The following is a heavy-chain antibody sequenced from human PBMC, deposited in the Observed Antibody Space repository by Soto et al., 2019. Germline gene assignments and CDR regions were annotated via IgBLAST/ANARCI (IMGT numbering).Heavy chain of an antibody. CDR1: GFTFSSYA. Sequence: EVQLLESGGGLVQPGGSLRLSCAASGFTFSSYAMSWVRQAPGKGLEWVSAISGNGIATYYADSVKGRFTISRDNSKNTLYLQMNRLRADDTAVYYCARDAISMVRGTNNWFDPWGQGTLVTVSS. CDR3: ARDAISMVRGTNNWFDP. D-gene: IGHD3-10*01. V-gene: IGHV3-23*01. CDR2: ISGNGIAT. J-gene: IGHJ5*02.